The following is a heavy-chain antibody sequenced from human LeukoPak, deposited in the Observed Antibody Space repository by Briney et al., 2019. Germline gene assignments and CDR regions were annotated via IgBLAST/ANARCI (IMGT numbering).Heavy chain of an antibody. J-gene: IGHJ4*02. CDR2: ISAYNGNT. CDR1: GCAFTSYS. CDR3: ARDHNFPYYSPDY. V-gene: IGHV1-18*01. Sequence: AAVLSSSRAAGCAFTSYSICWWRWAPGQRGKGMGWISAYNGNTNYAQKLQGRVTMTTDTSTSTAYMGLRSMRSDDTAVYYCARDHNFPYYSPDYWGQGTLVTVSS. D-gene: IGHD2/OR15-2a*01.